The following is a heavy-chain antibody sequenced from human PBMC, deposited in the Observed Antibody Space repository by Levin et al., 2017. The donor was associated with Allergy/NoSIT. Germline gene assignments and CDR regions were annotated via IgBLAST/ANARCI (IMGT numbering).Heavy chain of an antibody. V-gene: IGHV4-61*02. CDR3: ARDHSSWSSYYYYMDV. D-gene: IGHD1-26*01. CDR1: GDSISSGNSY. CDR2: IYTSGST. Sequence: SQTLSLTCPVSGDSISSGNSYWTWIRQPAGKGLEWIGRIYTSGSTNYNPSLKSRVTLSVDTSKNQFSLKLSSVTAADTAVYYIARDHSSWSSYYYYMDVWGKGTTVTVSS. J-gene: IGHJ6*03.